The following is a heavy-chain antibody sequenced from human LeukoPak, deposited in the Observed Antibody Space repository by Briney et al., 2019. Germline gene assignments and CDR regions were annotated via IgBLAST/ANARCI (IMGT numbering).Heavy chain of an antibody. J-gene: IGHJ4*02. D-gene: IGHD6-13*01. CDR2: INPHSGKT. CDR1: GYPFSNYD. V-gene: IGHV1-8*01. Sequence: ASVKVSCKTSGYPFSNYDINWVRQATGQGLEWMGWINPHSGKTGYAQKFQGRVTMTRDTSISTAYMELSRLRSDDTAVYYCARDGPYSSSWNFDYWGQGTLVTVSS. CDR3: ARDGPYSSSWNFDY.